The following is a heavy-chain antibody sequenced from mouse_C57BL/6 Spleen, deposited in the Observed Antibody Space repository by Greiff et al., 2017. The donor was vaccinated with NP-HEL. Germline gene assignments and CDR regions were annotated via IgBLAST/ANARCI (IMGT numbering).Heavy chain of an antibody. CDR3: ARYYGSSYDYWYFDV. D-gene: IGHD1-1*01. Sequence: QVQLKQSGAELVKPGASVKISCKASGYAFSSYWMNWVKQRPGKGLEWIGQIYPGDGDTNYTGKFTGKATLTADKSSSTAYMQLSSLTSEDTAVYFCARYYGSSYDYWYFDVWGKGTTVTVSS. CDR2: IYPGDGDT. J-gene: IGHJ1*03. V-gene: IGHV1-80*01. CDR1: GYAFSSYW.